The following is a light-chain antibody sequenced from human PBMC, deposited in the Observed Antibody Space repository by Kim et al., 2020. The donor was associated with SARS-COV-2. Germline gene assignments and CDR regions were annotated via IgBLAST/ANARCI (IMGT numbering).Light chain of an antibody. CDR1: SIGSKS. Sequence: PGKTPGVSCGGNSIGSKSVSWYRKKAGQAPVLVIYYDSDRPSGIPERFSGSNSGNTATLTISRVEAGDEADYYCQVWDSSSDHRVVFGGGTQLTVL. J-gene: IGLJ2*01. CDR3: QVWDSSSDHRVV. V-gene: IGLV3-21*04. CDR2: YDS.